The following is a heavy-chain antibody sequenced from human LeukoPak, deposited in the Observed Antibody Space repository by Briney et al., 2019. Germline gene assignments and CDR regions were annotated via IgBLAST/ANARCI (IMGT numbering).Heavy chain of an antibody. J-gene: IGHJ4*02. Sequence: GGSLRLSCAASGFTFSSYWMSWVRQAPGKGLEWVANIKQDGSGKYYVDSVKGRFTISRDNAKNSLYLQMNSLRAEDTAVYYCARVILYGSGSYYIDYWGQGTLVTVSS. D-gene: IGHD3-10*01. CDR3: ARVILYGSGSYYIDY. V-gene: IGHV3-7*03. CDR2: IKQDGSGK. CDR1: GFTFSSYW.